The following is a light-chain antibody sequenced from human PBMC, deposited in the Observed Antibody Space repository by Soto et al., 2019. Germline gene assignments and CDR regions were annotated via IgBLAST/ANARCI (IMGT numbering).Light chain of an antibody. Sequence: IVLTQSPAALSLSPGETTTLSCRASQSVSSYLAWYQQKPGQAPRLLIYDASNRATGIPARFSGSGSGTDFTLTISSLEPEDFAVYYCQQRSNWPPTFGQGTKVDIK. CDR3: QQRSNWPPT. V-gene: IGKV3-11*01. CDR1: QSVSSY. CDR2: DAS. J-gene: IGKJ1*01.